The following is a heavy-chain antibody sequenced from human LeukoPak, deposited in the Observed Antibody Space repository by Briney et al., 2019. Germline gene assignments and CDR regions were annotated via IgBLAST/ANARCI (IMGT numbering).Heavy chain of an antibody. CDR3: ARAELHRGGDAFDI. CDR1: GFDFSSYG. CDR2: IHYDSTTE. D-gene: IGHD1-26*01. Sequence: GGSLRLSCAASGFDFSSYGMHWVRQAPGKGLEWVAYIHYDSTTEDYADSVEGRFTISRDNSKNTLYLQMNSLRAEDTAVYYCARAELHRGGDAFDIWGQGTMVTVSS. J-gene: IGHJ3*02. V-gene: IGHV3-30*02.